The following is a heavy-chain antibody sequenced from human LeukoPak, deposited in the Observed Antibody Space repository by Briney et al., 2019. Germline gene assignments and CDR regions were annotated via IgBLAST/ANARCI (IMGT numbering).Heavy chain of an antibody. CDR2: FDPEDGET. CDR1: GYTLTELS. CDR3: ATIIAVAGSFDY. D-gene: IGHD6-19*01. J-gene: IGHJ4*02. Sequence: ASVKVSCKVSGYTLTELSMHWVRQAPGKGLEWMGGFDPEDGETIYAQKFQGRVTMTEDTSTDTAYMELSSLRSEDTAVYYCATIIAVAGSFDYWGQGTLVTVSS. V-gene: IGHV1-24*01.